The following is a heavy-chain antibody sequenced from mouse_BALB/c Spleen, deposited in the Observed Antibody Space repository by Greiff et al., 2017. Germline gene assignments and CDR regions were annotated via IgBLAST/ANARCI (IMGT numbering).Heavy chain of an antibody. V-gene: IGHV2-9*02. CDR3: ARDDYGNFAY. CDR2: IWAGGST. Sequence: VQLQQSGPGLVAPSQSLSITCTVSGFSLTSYGVHWVRQPPGKGLEWLGVIWAGGSTNYNSALMSRLSISKDNSKSQVFLKMNSLQTDDTAMYYCARDDYGNFAYWGQGTLVTVSA. CDR1: GFSLTSYG. J-gene: IGHJ3*01. D-gene: IGHD2-1*01.